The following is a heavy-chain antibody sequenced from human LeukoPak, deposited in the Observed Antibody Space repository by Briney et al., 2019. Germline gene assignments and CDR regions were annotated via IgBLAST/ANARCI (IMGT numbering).Heavy chain of an antibody. CDR3: AREGYSYGSDY. D-gene: IGHD5-18*01. Sequence: PSETLSLTCTVSGGSISSYYWSWIRQPPGKGLEWIGYIYYSGSTTYNTSLKSRVTISVDTSKNQFSLKLSSVTAADTAVYYCAREGYSYGSDYWGQGTLVTVSS. V-gene: IGHV4-59*01. CDR1: GGSISSYY. J-gene: IGHJ4*02. CDR2: IYYSGST.